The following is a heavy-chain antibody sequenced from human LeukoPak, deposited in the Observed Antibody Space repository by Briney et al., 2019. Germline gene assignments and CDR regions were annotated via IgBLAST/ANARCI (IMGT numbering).Heavy chain of an antibody. CDR2: IYTSGST. J-gene: IGHJ6*02. Sequence: PSETLSLTSTVSGGSISSYYWSWIRQPAGKGLEWIGRIYTSGSTNYNPSLKSRVTMSVDTSKNQFSLKLSSVTAADTAVYYCARDSYYYYYYGMDVWGQGTTVTVSS. V-gene: IGHV4-4*07. CDR3: ARDSYYYYYYGMDV. CDR1: GGSISSYY.